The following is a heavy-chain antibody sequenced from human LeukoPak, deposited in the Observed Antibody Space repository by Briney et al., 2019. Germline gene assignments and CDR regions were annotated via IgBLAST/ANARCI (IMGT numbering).Heavy chain of an antibody. CDR2: IYDSRST. CDR1: GGSISSSSYY. D-gene: IGHD3-10*01. Sequence: SETLSLTCTVSGGSISSSSYYWGWIRQPPGKGLEWIASIYDSRSTYYNPSLKSRLTISVGTSKNQFSLKLTSVTAADTAIYYCARPYHYDSGSRGTAFDIWGQGTMVTVSS. CDR3: ARPYHYDSGSRGTAFDI. J-gene: IGHJ3*02. V-gene: IGHV4-39*01.